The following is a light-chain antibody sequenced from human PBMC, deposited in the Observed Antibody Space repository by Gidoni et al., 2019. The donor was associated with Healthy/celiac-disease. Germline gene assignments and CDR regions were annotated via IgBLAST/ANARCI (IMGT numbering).Light chain of an antibody. J-gene: IGLJ2*01. V-gene: IGLV2-14*01. CDR2: EVS. Sequence: QSDLTQPASVSGSPGQSSTISCTGTSSDVGGYNYVSWYQQHPGKAPKLMIYEVSNRPPGVSNRFSGSKSGNTASLTISGLQAEDEADYYCSSYTSSSTLDVVFGGGTKLTVL. CDR1: SSDVGGYNY. CDR3: SSYTSSSTLDVV.